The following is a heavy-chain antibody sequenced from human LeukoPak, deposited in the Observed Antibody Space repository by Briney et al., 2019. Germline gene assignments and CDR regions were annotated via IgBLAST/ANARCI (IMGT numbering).Heavy chain of an antibody. CDR3: ARGAECSGNSCDGGNWLDP. J-gene: IGHJ5*02. CDR2: IYYSGST. D-gene: IGHD2-15*01. CDR1: GGSFSTYY. V-gene: IGHV4-59*01. Sequence: SETLSLTCTVSGGSFSTYYWSWIRQPPGKGLEWIGYIYYSGSTTYNPSLKSRVTFSVDTSKNHFSLKLSSVTAADTAVYYCARGAECSGNSCDGGNWLDPWGQGTLVTVSS.